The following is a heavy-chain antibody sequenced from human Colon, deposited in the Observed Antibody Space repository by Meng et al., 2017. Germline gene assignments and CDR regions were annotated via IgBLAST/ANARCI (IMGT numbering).Heavy chain of an antibody. CDR3: ARGRGSYSSIDF. V-gene: IGHV4-4*02. CDR2: IYHSGAT. Sequence: QGTMQETGPELVKPSETLSLTRAVSGDSISSSHWWNWVRQPPGKGLEWIAEIYHSGATNYSPSLKSRVTISLDKSKNQFSLKLSSVTAADTAVYYCARGRGSYSSIDFWGQGTLVTVSS. J-gene: IGHJ4*02. D-gene: IGHD1-26*01. CDR1: GDSISSSHW.